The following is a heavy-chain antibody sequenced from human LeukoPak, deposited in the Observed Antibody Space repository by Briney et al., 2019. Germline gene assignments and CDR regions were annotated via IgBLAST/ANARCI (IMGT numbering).Heavy chain of an antibody. CDR1: GFTFDDYA. V-gene: IGHV3-9*01. CDR3: ATRAGAEYYFDY. D-gene: IGHD6-19*01. Sequence: GGSLRLSCAASGFTFDDYAMHWVRQAPGKGLEWVSGISWNRGSIGYADSVKGRFTISRDNAKNSLYLQMNSLRAEDTALYYCATRAGAEYYFDYWGQGTLVTVSS. J-gene: IGHJ4*02. CDR2: ISWNRGSI.